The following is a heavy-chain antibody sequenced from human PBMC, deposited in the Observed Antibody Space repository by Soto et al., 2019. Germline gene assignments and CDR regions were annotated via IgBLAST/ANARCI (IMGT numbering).Heavy chain of an antibody. D-gene: IGHD3-10*01. CDR3: TSMVRGVIDY. CDR2: IRSKANSYAT. CDR1: GFTFSGSA. V-gene: IGHV3-73*01. Sequence: EVQLVESGGGLVQPGGSLKLSCAASGFTFSGSAMHWVRQASGKGLEWVGRIRSKANSYATAYAASVKGRFTISRDDSKNTAFLQMSSLKSEDTDKYYCTSMVRGVIDYWGQGTLVTVSS. J-gene: IGHJ4*02.